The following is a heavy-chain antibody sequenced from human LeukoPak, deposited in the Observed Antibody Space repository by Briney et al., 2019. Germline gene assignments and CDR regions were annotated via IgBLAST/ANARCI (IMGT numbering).Heavy chain of an antibody. V-gene: IGHV3-23*01. CDR2: ISGSGSST. Sequence: GGSLRLSCAASGFTFSTYSMNWVRQAPGKGLEWVSAISGSGSSTYYADSVKGRFTISRDNSKNTLYLQMNSLRAEDTAVYYCAKHSLKTGYSSGRIWDYWGQGTLVTVSS. J-gene: IGHJ4*02. D-gene: IGHD6-19*01. CDR1: GFTFSTYS. CDR3: AKHSLKTGYSSGRIWDY.